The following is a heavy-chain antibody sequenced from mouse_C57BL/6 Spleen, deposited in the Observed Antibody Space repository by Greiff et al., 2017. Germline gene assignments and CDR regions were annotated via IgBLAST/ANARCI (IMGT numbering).Heavy chain of an antibody. D-gene: IGHD2-4*01. V-gene: IGHV1-82*01. CDR3: ARWAYDYDDYYAMDY. Sequence: QVQLQQSGPELVKPGASVKISCKASGYAFSSSWMNWVKQRPGKGLEWIGRIYPGDGDTNYNGKFKGKATLTADKSSSTADMQLSSLTSEDSAVYFCARWAYDYDDYYAMDYWGQGTSVTVSS. CDR1: GYAFSSSW. J-gene: IGHJ4*01. CDR2: IYPGDGDT.